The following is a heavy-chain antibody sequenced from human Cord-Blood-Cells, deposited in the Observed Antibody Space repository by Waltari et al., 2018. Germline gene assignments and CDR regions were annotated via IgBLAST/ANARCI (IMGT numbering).Heavy chain of an antibody. J-gene: IGHJ5*02. CDR2: INHSRST. D-gene: IGHD2-15*01. Sequence: QVQLQQWGAGLLKPSETLSLTCAVYGGSFSGYYWSWIRQPPGKGLEWIGEINHSRSTNYNPSLKSRVTISVDTSKNQFSLKLSSVTAADTAVYYCARGGGNAASSVIDPWGQGTLVTVSS. CDR3: ARGGGNAASSVIDP. CDR1: GGSFSGYY. V-gene: IGHV4-34*01.